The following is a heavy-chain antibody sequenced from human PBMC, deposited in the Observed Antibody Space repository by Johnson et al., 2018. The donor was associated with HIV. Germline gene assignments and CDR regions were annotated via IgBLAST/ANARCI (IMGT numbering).Heavy chain of an antibody. V-gene: IGHV3-7*05. CDR2: IKQEGSEK. J-gene: IGHJ3*02. Sequence: VQLVESGGGLVQPGGSLRLSCAASGFTFSSYWMSWVRQAPGKGLEWVANIKQEGSEKYYVDSVKGRFTISRDNAKNSLYLQMNSLRAEDTAGYYCARMITGTTDDAFDIWGQGTMVTFSS. CDR3: ARMITGTTDDAFDI. CDR1: GFTFSSYW. D-gene: IGHD1-7*01.